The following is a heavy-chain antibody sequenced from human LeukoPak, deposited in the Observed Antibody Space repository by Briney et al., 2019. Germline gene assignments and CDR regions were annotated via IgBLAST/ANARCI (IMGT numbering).Heavy chain of an antibody. V-gene: IGHV1-3*01. D-gene: IGHD6-6*01. CDR2: INAGNGNT. CDR1: GYTFTSYA. J-gene: IGHJ4*02. Sequence: GASVKVSCKASGYTFTSYAMHWVRQAPGQRLEWMGWINAGNGNTKYSQKFQGRVTMTRDTSTSTVYMELSSLRSEDTAVYYCARGDYSSSSGPFGYWGQGTLVTVSS. CDR3: ARGDYSSSSGPFGY.